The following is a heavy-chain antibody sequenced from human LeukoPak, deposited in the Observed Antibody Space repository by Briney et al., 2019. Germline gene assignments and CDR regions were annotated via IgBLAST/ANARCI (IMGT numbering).Heavy chain of an antibody. D-gene: IGHD5-24*01. CDR1: GFTVSSNY. J-gene: IGHJ4*02. Sequence: GGSLRLSCAASGFTVSSNYMTWVRQAPGKGLEWVSVIYSGGSTYYADSVKGRFTISRDNSKNTLYLQMNSLRAEDTALYYCARATNRDGYNSRYFDYWGQGILVTVSS. CDR3: ARATNRDGYNSRYFDY. CDR2: IYSGGST. V-gene: IGHV3-66*01.